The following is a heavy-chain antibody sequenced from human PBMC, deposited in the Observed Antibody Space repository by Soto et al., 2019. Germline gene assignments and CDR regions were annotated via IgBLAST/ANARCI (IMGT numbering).Heavy chain of an antibody. D-gene: IGHD2-2*01. CDR1: GGTFSSYA. CDR3: ARSQGSSTSLEIYYYYYYGMDV. V-gene: IGHV1-69*01. Sequence: QVQLVQSGAEVKKPGSSVKVSCKASGGTFSSYAISWVRQAPGQGLEWMGGIIPIYDTTNYAQKFQGRVTITADASTSTAYMELSSLRSEDTAVYYCARSQGSSTSLEIYYYYYYGMDVWGQGTTVTVSS. J-gene: IGHJ6*02. CDR2: IIPIYDTT.